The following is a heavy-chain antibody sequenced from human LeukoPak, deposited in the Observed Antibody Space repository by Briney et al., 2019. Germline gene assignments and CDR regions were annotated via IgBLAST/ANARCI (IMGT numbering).Heavy chain of an antibody. CDR2: INPNSGGT. CDR1: GYTITSYY. D-gene: IGHD1-20*01. CDR3: ARAKYNWNDVGYFDY. V-gene: IGHV1-2*02. J-gene: IGHJ4*02. Sequence: ASVKVSCKTSGYTITSYYMHWVRQAPGQGLEWMGWINPNSGGTNYAQKFQGRVTMTRDTSISTAYMELSRLRSDDTAVYYCARAKYNWNDVGYFDYWGQGTLVTVSS.